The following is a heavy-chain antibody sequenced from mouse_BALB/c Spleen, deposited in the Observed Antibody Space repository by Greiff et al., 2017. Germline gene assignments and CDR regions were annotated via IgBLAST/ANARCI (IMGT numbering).Heavy chain of an antibody. J-gene: IGHJ4*01. CDR3: SRDSPLHDYARDY. D-gene: IGHD1-1*01. CDR2: IWAGGST. Sequence: VQLQQSGPGLVAPSQCLYITCTVSGFSLTSYGVHWVRQPPGKGLEWLGVIWAGGSTNYNSALMSRLSISTDNSKSQVFLILNSLQTDDTAMDYCSRDSPLHDYARDYWGQGTSVTVSS. V-gene: IGHV2-9*02. CDR1: GFSLTSYG.